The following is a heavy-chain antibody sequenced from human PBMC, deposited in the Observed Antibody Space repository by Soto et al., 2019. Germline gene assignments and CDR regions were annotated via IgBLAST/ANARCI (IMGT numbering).Heavy chain of an antibody. CDR1: AVSRDSY. V-gene: IGHV4-38-2*01. CDR3: ARLRGSHFELDG. J-gene: IGHJ6*02. Sequence: TRSLTCLVAAVSRDSYWGWMRQPPGKGLEWIGSVYHSGITYYNPSLKGRVAISIDRSNSQFSLRLNSVTGADTALYYCARLRGSHFELDGWGQGTTVTDS. CDR2: VYHSGIT.